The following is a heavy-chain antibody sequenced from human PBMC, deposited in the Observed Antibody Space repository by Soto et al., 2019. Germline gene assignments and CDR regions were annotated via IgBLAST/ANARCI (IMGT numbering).Heavy chain of an antibody. CDR1: GGTFSSYA. V-gene: IGHV1-69*01. D-gene: IGHD2-2*01. J-gene: IGHJ6*02. CDR2: IIPISGTA. CDR3: ARSQCSSTSLELYYYYYYGMDV. Sequence: QVQLVQSGAEVKKPGSSVKVSCKASGGTFSSYAISWVRQAPGQGLEWMGGIIPISGTANYAQKFQGRGTITADEYTSTAYMELSSLRSAATAVSYCARSQCSSTSLELYYYYYYGMDVWGQGTTVTVSS.